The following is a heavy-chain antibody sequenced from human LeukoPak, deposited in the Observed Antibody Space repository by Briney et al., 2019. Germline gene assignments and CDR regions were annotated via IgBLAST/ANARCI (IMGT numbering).Heavy chain of an antibody. CDR3: ARLSGIYCDRGSCFDYFDS. V-gene: IGHV4-38-2*02. Sequence: SETLSLTCTVSGYSISSGYYWGWIRQPPGKGLEWIGPIYHSGSTYYNPSLKSRVTVSVDTSKNPFSLRLTSVTAADTAVYYCARLSGIYCDRGSCFDYFDSWGQGTLVTVSS. CDR2: IYHSGST. J-gene: IGHJ5*01. CDR1: GYSISSGYY. D-gene: IGHD2-15*01.